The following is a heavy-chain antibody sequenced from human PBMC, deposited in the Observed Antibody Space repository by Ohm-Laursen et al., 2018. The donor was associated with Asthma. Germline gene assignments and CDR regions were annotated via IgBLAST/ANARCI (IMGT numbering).Heavy chain of an antibody. J-gene: IGHJ6*02. CDR3: ARVNYPLEINIAVDYYGMDV. D-gene: IGHD6-19*01. Sequence: SLRLSCSASGFIVSTKFMIWVRQAPGKGLDWVSVIFGSTGTNYADSVKGRFTISRDNAKNSLYLQMNSLRAEDTAVYYCARVNYPLEINIAVDYYGMDVWGQGTTVTVSS. CDR1: GFIVSTKF. CDR2: IFGSTGT. V-gene: IGHV3-53*01.